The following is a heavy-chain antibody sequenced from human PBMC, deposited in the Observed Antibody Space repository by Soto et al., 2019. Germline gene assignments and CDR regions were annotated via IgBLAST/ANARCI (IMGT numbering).Heavy chain of an antibody. V-gene: IGHV3-30-3*01. Sequence: PGGSLRLSCAASGFTFSSYAMHWVRQAPGKGLEWVAVISYDGSNKYYADSVKGRFTISRDNSKNTLYLQMNSLRAEDTAVYYCAREFIVLMVYANYGMDVWGQGTTVTVSS. D-gene: IGHD2-8*01. CDR2: ISYDGSNK. CDR3: AREFIVLMVYANYGMDV. J-gene: IGHJ6*02. CDR1: GFTFSSYA.